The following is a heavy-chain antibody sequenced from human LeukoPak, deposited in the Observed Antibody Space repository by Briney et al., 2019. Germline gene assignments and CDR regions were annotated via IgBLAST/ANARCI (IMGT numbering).Heavy chain of an antibody. Sequence: GGSLRLSCAASGFTFSSYAMHWVRQAPGKGLEWVAVISYDGSNKYYADSVKGRFTTSRDNSKNTLYLQMNSLRAEDTAVYYCARDNASITMVRGVIIISSAFDIWGQGTMVTVSS. D-gene: IGHD3-10*01. J-gene: IGHJ3*02. CDR3: ARDNASITMVRGVIIISSAFDI. CDR2: ISYDGSNK. CDR1: GFTFSSYA. V-gene: IGHV3-30-3*01.